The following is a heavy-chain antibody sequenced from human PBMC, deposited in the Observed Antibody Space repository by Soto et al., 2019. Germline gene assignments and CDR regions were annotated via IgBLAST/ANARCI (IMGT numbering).Heavy chain of an antibody. Sequence: SETLSLTCTVSGVSISSSSYYWGWIRQPPGKGLEWIGSIYYSGSTYYNPSLKSRVTISVDTSKNQFSLKLSSVTAADTAVYSCESHFNYYDSSGPLYFDYWGQGTLVTVYS. V-gene: IGHV4-39*01. CDR1: GVSISSSSYY. D-gene: IGHD3-22*01. J-gene: IGHJ4*02. CDR2: IYYSGST. CDR3: ESHFNYYDSSGPLYFDY.